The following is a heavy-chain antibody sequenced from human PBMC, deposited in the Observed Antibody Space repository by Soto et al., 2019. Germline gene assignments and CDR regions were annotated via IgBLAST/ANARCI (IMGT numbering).Heavy chain of an antibody. Sequence: SETLSLTCTVSGGSISSYYWSWIRQPPGKGLEWIGYIYYSGSTNYNPSLKSRVTISVDTSKNQFSLKLSSVTAADTAEYYCTRFSEKQSKGSNWFAPWGQETLVTFSS. V-gene: IGHV4-59*08. J-gene: IGHJ5*02. CDR1: GGSISSYY. CDR2: IYYSGST. D-gene: IGHD2-15*01. CDR3: TRFSEKQSKGSNWFAP.